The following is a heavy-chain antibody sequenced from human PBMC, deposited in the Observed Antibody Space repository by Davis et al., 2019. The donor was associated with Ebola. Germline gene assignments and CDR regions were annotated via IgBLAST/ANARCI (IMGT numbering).Heavy chain of an antibody. CDR1: GFTFNYYA. V-gene: IGHV3-23*01. CDR2: IGGGGDDT. Sequence: GESLKISCAASGFTFNYYAMSWVRQAPGKGLEWVSLIGGGGDDTYYPDSVKGRFTISRDNSKNMLFLQMNSLRAEDTAVYYCARDSRHYYDSSGYDYYYYGMDVWGQGTTVTVSS. J-gene: IGHJ6*02. CDR3: ARDSRHYYDSSGYDYYYYGMDV. D-gene: IGHD3-22*01.